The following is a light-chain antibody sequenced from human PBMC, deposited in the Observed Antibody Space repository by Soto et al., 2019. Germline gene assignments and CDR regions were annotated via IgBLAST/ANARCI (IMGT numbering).Light chain of an antibody. J-gene: IGKJ1*01. CDR1: QTVYSDY. V-gene: IGKV3-20*01. Sequence: EIVLTQSPGTLSLSPGEPATLSCRASQTVYSDYLAWFQQRPGHAPRLLIFATSRRATDIPDRFSGSGSGTDFTLAIRRLEPEDFAVYYCHQFGYSPRTFGQGTKVE. CDR3: HQFGYSPRT. CDR2: ATS.